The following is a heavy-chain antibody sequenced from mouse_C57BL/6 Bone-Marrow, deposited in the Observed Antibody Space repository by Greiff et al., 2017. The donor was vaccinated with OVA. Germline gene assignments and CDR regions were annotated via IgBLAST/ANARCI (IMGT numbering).Heavy chain of an antibody. Sequence: DVKVEESGGGLVKPGGSLKLSCAASGFTFSSYTMSWVRQTPEKRLEWVATISGGGGNTYYPDSVKGRFTISRDNAKNTLYLQMSSLRSEDTALYYCARQRWHYWGQGTTLTVSS. V-gene: IGHV5-9*01. CDR1: GFTFSSYT. D-gene: IGHD1-1*02. CDR2: ISGGGGNT. J-gene: IGHJ2*01. CDR3: ARQRWHY.